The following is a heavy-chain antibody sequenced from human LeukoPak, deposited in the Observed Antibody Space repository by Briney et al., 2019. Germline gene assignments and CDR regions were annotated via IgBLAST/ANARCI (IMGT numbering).Heavy chain of an antibody. V-gene: IGHV1-69*04. Sequence: SVKVSCKASGGTFSSYAISWVRQAPGQGLEWMGRIIPILGIANYAQKFQGRVTITADKSTSTAYMELSSLRSEDTAVYCCARESVAARPPYYFDYWGQGTLVTVSS. CDR1: GGTFSSYA. CDR2: IIPILGIA. J-gene: IGHJ4*02. D-gene: IGHD6-6*01. CDR3: ARESVAARPPYYFDY.